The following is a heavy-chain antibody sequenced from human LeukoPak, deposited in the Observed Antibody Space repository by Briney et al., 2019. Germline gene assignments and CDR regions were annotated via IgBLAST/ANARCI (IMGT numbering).Heavy chain of an antibody. CDR2: ISYDGSNK. D-gene: IGHD6-13*01. CDR3: ARDGYSSSWYSSGAFDI. CDR1: GFTFSSYA. V-gene: IGHV3-30-3*01. Sequence: GRSLRLSCAASGFTFSSYAMHWVRQAPGKGLEWVAVISYDGSNKYYADSVKGRFTISRDNSRNTLYLQMNSLRAEDTAVYYCARDGYSSSWYSSGAFDIWGQGTMVTVSS. J-gene: IGHJ3*02.